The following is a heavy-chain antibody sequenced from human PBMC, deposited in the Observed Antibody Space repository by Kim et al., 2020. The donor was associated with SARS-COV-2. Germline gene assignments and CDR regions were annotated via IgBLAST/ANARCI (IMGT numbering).Heavy chain of an antibody. CDR3: ARDAYCSGGSCYSDYYYYGMAV. V-gene: IGHV4-4*07. D-gene: IGHD2-15*01. CDR2: IYTSGST. Sequence: SETLSLTCTVSGGSISSYYWSWIRQPAGKGLEWIGRIYTSGSTNYNPSLKSRVTMSVDTSKNQFSLKLSSVTAADTAVYYCARDAYCSGGSCYSDYYYYGMAVWGQGTTVTVSS. J-gene: IGHJ6*02. CDR1: GGSISSYY.